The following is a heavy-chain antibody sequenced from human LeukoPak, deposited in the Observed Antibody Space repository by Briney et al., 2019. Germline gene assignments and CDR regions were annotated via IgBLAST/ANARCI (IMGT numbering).Heavy chain of an antibody. CDR3: AGLGESYYFDY. CDR2: IKQDGSEK. Sequence: GGSLRLSCAASGFTFSSYWMSWVRQAPGKGLEWVANIKQDGSEKYYVDSVKGRFTISRDNAKNSLYLQMNSLRAEDTAVYYCAGLGESYYFDYWGQGTLVTVSS. D-gene: IGHD3-10*01. V-gene: IGHV3-7*01. J-gene: IGHJ4*02. CDR1: GFTFSSYW.